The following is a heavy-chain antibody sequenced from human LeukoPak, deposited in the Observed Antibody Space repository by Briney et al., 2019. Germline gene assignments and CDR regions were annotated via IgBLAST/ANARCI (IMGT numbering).Heavy chain of an antibody. CDR1: GYTFTSYA. CDR2: INAGNGNT. D-gene: IGHD6-13*01. V-gene: IGHV1-3*03. CDR3: ARATIAAAGSFDY. Sequence: ASVKVSCKACGYTFTSYAMHWVRQAPGQRLEWMGWINAGNGNTKYSQEFQGRVTITRDTSASTAYMELSSLRSEDMAVYYCARATIAAAGSFDYWGQGTLVTVSS. J-gene: IGHJ4*02.